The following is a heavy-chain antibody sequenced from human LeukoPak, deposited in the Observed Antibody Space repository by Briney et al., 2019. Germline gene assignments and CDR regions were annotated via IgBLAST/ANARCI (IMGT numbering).Heavy chain of an antibody. CDR1: GGSIRSGSSS. CDR3: ARRTTGYSSSFNY. J-gene: IGHJ4*02. V-gene: IGHV4-39*01. D-gene: IGHD6-13*01. CDR2: IDYSGGT. Sequence: SETLSLTCIVSGGSIRSGSSSWAWIRQPPGKGLEWIGSIDYSGGTSYNPSLESRVSISVDTSNNQFSLELTSVTATDTAMYYCARRTTGYSSSFNYWGQGTLVTVSS.